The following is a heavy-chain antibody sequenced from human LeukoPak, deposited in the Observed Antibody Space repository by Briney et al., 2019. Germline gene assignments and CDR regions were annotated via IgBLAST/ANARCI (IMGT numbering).Heavy chain of an antibody. CDR3: AGEYYGSGSYPPMD. Sequence: ASVKVSCKASGYTFTGYYIHWVRQAPGQGLEWMGWINPNSGGTNYAQNFQGRVTMTRDTSISTAYMELSRLRSDDTAVYYCAGEYYGSGSYPPMDWGQGTLVTVSS. V-gene: IGHV1-2*02. CDR1: GYTFTGYY. CDR2: INPNSGGT. D-gene: IGHD3-10*01. J-gene: IGHJ4*02.